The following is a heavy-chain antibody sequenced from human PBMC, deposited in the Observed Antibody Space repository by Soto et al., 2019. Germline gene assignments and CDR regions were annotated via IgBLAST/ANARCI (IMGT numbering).Heavy chain of an antibody. V-gene: IGHV4-34*01. D-gene: IGHD5-18*01. J-gene: IGHJ4*02. CDR2: INHSGST. CDR1: GGSFSGYY. CDR3: ARGRDSYGRTFDY. Sequence: SETLSLTCAVYGGSFSGYYWSWIRQPPGKGLEWMGEINHSGSTNYNPSLKSRFTISVETSKNQISLKLSSVTAANTAVYYCARGRDSYGRTFDYWGQGTLVTVSS.